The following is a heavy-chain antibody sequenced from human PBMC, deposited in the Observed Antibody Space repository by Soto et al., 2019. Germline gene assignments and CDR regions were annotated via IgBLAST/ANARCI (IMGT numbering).Heavy chain of an antibody. J-gene: IGHJ6*02. CDR2: ISAAGDP. V-gene: IGHV3-13*05. CDR1: GFTFRNYD. CDR3: ARACRDFYGGAV. Sequence: EVQLVESGGGLVQPGGSLRLSCEASGFTFRNYDMHWVRQGTGKGLEWVSGISAAGDPDYADSVEGRSTSTREKAQSSLFLQMNSIRVDVTAGYYCARACRDFYGGAVLGQATTVNVSS.